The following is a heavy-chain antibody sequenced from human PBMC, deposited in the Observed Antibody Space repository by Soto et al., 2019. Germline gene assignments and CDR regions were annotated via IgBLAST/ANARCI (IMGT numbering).Heavy chain of an antibody. CDR1: GGSFSGYY. V-gene: IGHV4-34*01. J-gene: IGHJ4*02. CDR2: INHSGST. D-gene: IGHD3-3*01. Sequence: SETLSLTCAVYGGSFSGYYWSWIRQPPGKGLEWIGEINHSGSTNYNPSLKSRVTISVDTSKNQFSLKLSSVTAADTAVYYCARRGWGFWSGYYDYWSQGTLVTVSS. CDR3: ARRGWGFWSGYYDY.